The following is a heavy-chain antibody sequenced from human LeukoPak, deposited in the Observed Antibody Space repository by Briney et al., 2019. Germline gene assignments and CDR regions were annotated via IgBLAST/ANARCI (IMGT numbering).Heavy chain of an antibody. J-gene: IGHJ4*02. CDR1: GGSFSGYS. CDR2: IDRSGST. CDR3: ARGSAIGLAY. V-gene: IGHV4-34*01. D-gene: IGHD5-24*01. Sequence: SETLSLTCAVYGGSFSGYSWTWIRQPPGKGLEWIGEIDRSGSTNYSPALKSRLTISVDTSKNQFSLKLSSVTAADTAVYYCARGSAIGLAYWGQGTLVTVSS.